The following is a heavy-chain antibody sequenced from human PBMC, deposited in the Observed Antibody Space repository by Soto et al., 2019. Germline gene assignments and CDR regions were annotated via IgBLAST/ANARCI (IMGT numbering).Heavy chain of an antibody. CDR3: ARLHCNSPNCVPLDP. J-gene: IGHJ5*02. V-gene: IGHV4-39*01. Sequence: QLQLQESGPGLVKPSETLSLTCTVSGGSISSVSYYWGWIRQPPGKGLEWIGSIYYSGSAYYSPSLKSRVTMSVHTSKNQLSLKLSPVTAADPAGYYCARLHCNSPNCVPLDPWGQGTLVTVSS. D-gene: IGHD2-2*01. CDR1: GGSISSVSYY. CDR2: IYYSGSA.